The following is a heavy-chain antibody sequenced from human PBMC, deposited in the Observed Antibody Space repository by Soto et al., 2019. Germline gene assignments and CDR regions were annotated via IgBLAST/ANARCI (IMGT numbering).Heavy chain of an antibody. Sequence: SETLSLTCTVSGGSISSGGYYWSWIRQHPGKGLEWIGYIYYSGSTYYNPSLKSRVTISVDTSKNQFSLKLSSVTAADTAVYYRARLVKYDGGWFDPWGQGTLVTVSS. V-gene: IGHV4-31*03. CDR1: GGSISSGGYY. CDR3: ARLVKYDGGWFDP. J-gene: IGHJ5*02. CDR2: IYYSGST. D-gene: IGHD3-3*01.